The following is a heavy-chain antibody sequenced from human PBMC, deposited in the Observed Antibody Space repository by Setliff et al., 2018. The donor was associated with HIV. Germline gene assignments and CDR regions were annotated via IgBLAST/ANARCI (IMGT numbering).Heavy chain of an antibody. J-gene: IGHJ4*02. V-gene: IGHV3-23*01. Sequence: GGSLRLACAASGITFSIYAMSWVRQAPGKGLEWVSAISGSGGTTYFADSVKGRFTVSRDNAENSLFLQMDGLRAEDTAIYYCASGIDPYTSTWVDSWGQGTLVTVSS. CDR3: ASGIDPYTSTWVDS. CDR2: ISGSGGTT. CDR1: GITFSIYA. D-gene: IGHD1-20*01.